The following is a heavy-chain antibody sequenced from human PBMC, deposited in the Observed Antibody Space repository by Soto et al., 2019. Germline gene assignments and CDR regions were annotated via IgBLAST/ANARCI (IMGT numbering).Heavy chain of an antibody. CDR2: IYDTKST. D-gene: IGHD1-20*01. CDR3: GGQPYNSRFDP. V-gene: IGHV4-59*08. Sequence: SETLSLTCTVSGGSISNYFWSWIRQPPGKGLEWIGYIYDTKSTNYNPSLKSRVTISVDTSKNQFSLKLSSVTVADTAVYYCGGQPYNSRFDPWGQGTLVTVSS. J-gene: IGHJ5*02. CDR1: GGSISNYF.